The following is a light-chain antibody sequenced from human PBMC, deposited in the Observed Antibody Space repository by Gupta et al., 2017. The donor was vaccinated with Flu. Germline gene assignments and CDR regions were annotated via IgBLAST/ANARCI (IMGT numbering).Light chain of an antibody. CDR3: SSYTTTRTQV. CDR1: SGDVGGYNY. V-gene: IGLV2-14*01. Sequence: QSALTQPASVSGSPGQSITISCTGTSGDVGGYNYVSWHQQHPGKAPKLIIYEVTNRPSGVSSRFSASKSGNTASLTISGLQAEDEAGYYCSSYTTTRTQVFGTGTKVTVL. CDR2: EVT. J-gene: IGLJ1*01.